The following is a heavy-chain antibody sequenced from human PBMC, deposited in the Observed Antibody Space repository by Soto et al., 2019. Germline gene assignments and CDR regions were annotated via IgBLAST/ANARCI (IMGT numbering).Heavy chain of an antibody. CDR3: AKTIAAADTTFDY. CDR2: VSGSGGST. V-gene: IGHV3-23*01. Sequence: GGSLRLSCVASGFTFSSYAMSWVRQTPVKGLEWVSTVSGSGGSTFYADSVKGRFTISRDNSKNTLDLQMNSLRVVDSAVYYCAKTIAAADTTFDYWGQGTLVTVSS. J-gene: IGHJ4*02. CDR1: GFTFSSYA. D-gene: IGHD6-13*01.